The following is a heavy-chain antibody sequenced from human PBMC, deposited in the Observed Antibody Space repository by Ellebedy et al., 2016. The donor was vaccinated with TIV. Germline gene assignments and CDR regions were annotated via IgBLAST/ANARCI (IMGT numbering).Heavy chain of an antibody. CDR1: GGSIRGYY. D-gene: IGHD6-13*01. CDR2: IYTTGSG. J-gene: IGHJ4*02. V-gene: IGHV4-4*07. Sequence: MPSETLSLTCTVSGGSIRGYYWSWIRQPAGKGMEWIRRIYTTGSGDYNPSLQSRVTMSVDTSKNQFSLHLRSVTAADTAVYFCARVSLAGDFFDYWGQGTLVAVSS. CDR3: ARVSLAGDFFDY.